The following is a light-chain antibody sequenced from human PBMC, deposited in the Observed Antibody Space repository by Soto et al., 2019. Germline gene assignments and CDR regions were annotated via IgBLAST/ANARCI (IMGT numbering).Light chain of an antibody. CDR1: QSVSSSY. V-gene: IGKV3-15*01. Sequence: VVTQCPAPLSFCLGESATLSCRGSQSVSSSYLAWYQQNPGQAPRLLSYGVSTRATGIPARFRGSGSGTEFTLTISSLQCEGVAVDHCKEYNNWPPWTVGQGTKVDIK. CDR3: KEYNNWPPWT. CDR2: GVS. J-gene: IGKJ1*01.